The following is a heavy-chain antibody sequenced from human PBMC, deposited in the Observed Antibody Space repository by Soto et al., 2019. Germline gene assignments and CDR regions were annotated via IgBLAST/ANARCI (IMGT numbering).Heavy chain of an antibody. V-gene: IGHV3-11*01. J-gene: IGHJ4*01. CDR2: ISSSGSSI. CDR1: GFTFSDSY. CDR3: ARDQGGLTV. D-gene: IGHD2-21*02. Sequence: QVQLVESGGGLVKPGGSLRLSCPASGFTFSDSYMSWIRQAPWKGLEWVSYISSSGSSIYYADSVQGRFTSSRDNAKSSLYLPMNSLRAEDPAVYYCARDQGGLTVWGHGTLVTVAS.